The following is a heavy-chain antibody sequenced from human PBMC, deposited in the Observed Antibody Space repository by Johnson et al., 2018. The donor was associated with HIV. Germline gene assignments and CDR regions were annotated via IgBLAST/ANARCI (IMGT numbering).Heavy chain of an antibody. CDR1: GFTFSDYY. J-gene: IGHJ3*02. CDR3: ARDGGRGDFDI. Sequence: QVHLVESGGGVVQPGRSLRLSCTASGFTFSDYYMTWIRQAPGKGLDWVSYISSSGGTKYYADSVKGRFTISRDNAKKSLYLQMNSLRVDDTGVYYCARDGGRGDFDIWGHGTRVSVSS. V-gene: IGHV3-11*04. CDR2: ISSSGGTK. D-gene: IGHD3-16*01.